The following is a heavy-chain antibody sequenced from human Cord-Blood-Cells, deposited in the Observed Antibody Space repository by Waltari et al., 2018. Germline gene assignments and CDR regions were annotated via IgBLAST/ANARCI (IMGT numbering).Heavy chain of an antibody. CDR2: INHNGST. CDR3: ARGGLSSSWYFDY. J-gene: IGHJ4*02. D-gene: IGHD6-13*01. Sequence: QVQLQQWGAGLLKPSETLSLTCAVYGGSFSGYYWSWIRQPPGKGLEWIGEINHNGSTNYNPSLKSRVTISVDTSKNQFSLKLSSVTAADTAVYYCARGGLSSSWYFDYWGQGTLVTVSS. V-gene: IGHV4-34*01. CDR1: GGSFSGYY.